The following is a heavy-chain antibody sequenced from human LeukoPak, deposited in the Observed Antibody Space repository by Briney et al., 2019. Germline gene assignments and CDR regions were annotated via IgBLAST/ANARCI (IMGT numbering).Heavy chain of an antibody. CDR1: GYTFTDYY. V-gene: IGHV1-69-2*01. D-gene: IGHD2-2*01. CDR3: ATDNRDIPAAIPYYYYMDV. CDR2: VDPEDGET. J-gene: IGHJ6*03. Sequence: GASVKVSCKASGYTFTDYYMHWVQQAPGKGLEWMGRVDPEDGETIYAEKFQGRVTITADTSTDTAYMELSSLRSEDTAVYYCATDNRDIPAAIPYYYYMDVWGKGTTVTVSS.